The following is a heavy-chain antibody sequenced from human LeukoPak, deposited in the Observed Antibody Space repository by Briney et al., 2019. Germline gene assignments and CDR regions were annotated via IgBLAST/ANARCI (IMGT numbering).Heavy chain of an antibody. CDR3: ARDREGDYGAVGPDY. CDR1: GFTFSSYA. D-gene: IGHD4-17*01. J-gene: IGHJ4*02. CDR2: IKQDGSEK. Sequence: GGSLRLSCAASGFTFSSYAMSWVRQAPGKGLEWVANIKQDGSEKYYVDSVKGRFTISRDNAKNSLYLQMNSLRVEDTAVYYCARDREGDYGAVGPDYWGQGTLLTVSS. V-gene: IGHV3-7*01.